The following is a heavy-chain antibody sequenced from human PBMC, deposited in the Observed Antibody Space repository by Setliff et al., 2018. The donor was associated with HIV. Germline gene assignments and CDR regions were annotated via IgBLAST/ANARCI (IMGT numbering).Heavy chain of an antibody. CDR1: GGSVGSGSYY. J-gene: IGHJ4*02. D-gene: IGHD1-26*01. CDR2: IYYSGST. Sequence: PSETLSLTCSVSGGSVGSGSYYWSWIRQSPGKGLEWLGYIYYSGSTTYNPSLKSRVTISVDTSKNQFSLKLSSVTAADTAVYYCARDGLGEWELLIDFWGQGTLVTVSS. CDR3: ARDGLGEWELLIDF. V-gene: IGHV4-61*01.